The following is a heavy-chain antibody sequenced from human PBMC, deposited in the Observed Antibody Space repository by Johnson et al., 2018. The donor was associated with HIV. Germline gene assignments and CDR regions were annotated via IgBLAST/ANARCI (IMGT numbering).Heavy chain of an antibody. D-gene: IGHD3-3*01. CDR2: IRYDGSYK. V-gene: IGHV3-30*02. Sequence: QVQLVESGGGVVQPGRSLRLSCAASAFTSSSYSMHWVRQAPGKGLEWVAFIRYDGSYKYYADSVKGRFTISRDNSKNTLYLQMHSLRAEDTAVYYCAKLTIFGVVPPDEGDAFDSWGQGTMVTVSS. J-gene: IGHJ3*02. CDR1: AFTSSSYS. CDR3: AKLTIFGVVPPDEGDAFDS.